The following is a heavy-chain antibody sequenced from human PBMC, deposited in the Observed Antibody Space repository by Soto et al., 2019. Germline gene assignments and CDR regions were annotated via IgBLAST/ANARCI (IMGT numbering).Heavy chain of an antibody. Sequence: SETLSLTCPVSGGSISSSSYFWGWVRQPPGMGLECIGSIYYRGSTYYNPSLKSRATISLDTSKNQFSLKLSSVTAADTAVYYCARHAHDSGGYYPDYWGQGTLVTVSS. CDR3: ARHAHDSGGYYPDY. V-gene: IGHV4-39*01. CDR1: GGSISSSSYF. J-gene: IGHJ4*02. D-gene: IGHD3-22*01. CDR2: IYYRGST.